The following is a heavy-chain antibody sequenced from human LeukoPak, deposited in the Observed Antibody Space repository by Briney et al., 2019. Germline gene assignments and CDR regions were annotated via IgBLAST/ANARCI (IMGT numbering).Heavy chain of an antibody. Sequence: SVKVSCKASGGTFSSYAISWVRQAPGQGLEWMGRIIPILGIANYAQKFQGRVTITADKSTSTAYMELRSLRSDDTAVYYCARGQTEAPFDAFDIWGQGTMVTVSS. V-gene: IGHV1-69*04. CDR2: IIPILGIA. CDR1: GGTFSSYA. J-gene: IGHJ3*02. CDR3: ARGQTEAPFDAFDI.